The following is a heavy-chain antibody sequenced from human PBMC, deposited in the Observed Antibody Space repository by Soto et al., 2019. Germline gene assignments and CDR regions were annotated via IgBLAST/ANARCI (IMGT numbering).Heavy chain of an antibody. J-gene: IGHJ4*02. CDR1: GYTFTSYG. V-gene: IGHV1-18*01. CDR2: ISAYNGNT. Sequence: ASVKVSCKASGYTFTSYGISWVRQAPGQGLEWMGWISAYNGNTNYAQKLQGRVTMTTDTSTSTAYMELRSLRSDDTAVYYCARESSGSGYLRVADYWGQGTLVTVSS. CDR3: ARESSGSGYLRVADY. D-gene: IGHD3-22*01.